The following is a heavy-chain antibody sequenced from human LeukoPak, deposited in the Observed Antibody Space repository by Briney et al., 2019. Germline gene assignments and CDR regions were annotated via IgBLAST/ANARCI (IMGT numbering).Heavy chain of an antibody. CDR2: INHSGST. Sequence: SETLSLTCAVYGGSFSGYYWSWIRQPPGKGLEWIGEINHSGSTNYNPSLKGRVTISVDTSKNQFSLKLSSVTAADTAVYYCASSYNWNYVGSDWYFDLWGRGTLVTVSS. CDR3: ASSYNWNYVGSDWYFDL. V-gene: IGHV4-34*01. J-gene: IGHJ2*01. CDR1: GGSFSGYY. D-gene: IGHD1-7*01.